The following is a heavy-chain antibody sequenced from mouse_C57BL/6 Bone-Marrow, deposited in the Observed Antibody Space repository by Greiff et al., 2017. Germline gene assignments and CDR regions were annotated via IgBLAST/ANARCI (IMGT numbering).Heavy chain of an antibody. CDR2: FYPGSGSI. CDR1: GYIFTEYT. J-gene: IGHJ2*01. CDR3: ARHERYYDYEGYFDY. V-gene: IGHV1-62-2*01. Sequence: VMLKQSGAELVKPGASVKLSCKASGYIFTEYTIHWVKQRSGQGLEWIGWFYPGSGSIKYNERFKDKATLTADKSSNTVYMELSRLTSEDSAVYFCARHERYYDYEGYFDYWGQGTTLTVSS. D-gene: IGHD2-4*01.